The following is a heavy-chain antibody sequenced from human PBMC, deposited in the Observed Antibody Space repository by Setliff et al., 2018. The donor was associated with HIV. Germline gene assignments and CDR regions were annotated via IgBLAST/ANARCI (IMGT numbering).Heavy chain of an antibody. J-gene: IGHJ3*02. CDR1: GYTFTGCF. D-gene: IGHD3-9*01. CDR3: ATLDQDFHSSAFDSFDI. Sequence: ASVKVSCKTSGYTFTGCFMHWVRQAPGQGLEWMGWINPDSGDTNSAQKFQDRLTMTRDSSINTAYMKLSRLRSDDTAMYYCATLDQDFHSSAFDSFDIWGQGTLVTVSS. CDR2: INPDSGDT. V-gene: IGHV1-2*02.